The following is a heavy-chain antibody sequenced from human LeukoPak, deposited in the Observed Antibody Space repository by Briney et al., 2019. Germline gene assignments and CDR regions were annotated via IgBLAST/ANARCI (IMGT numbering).Heavy chain of an antibody. J-gene: IGHJ4*02. V-gene: IGHV4-39*01. CDR3: ASHYYGSGVDY. CDR2: IYYSGST. CDR1: GGSISSSSYY. D-gene: IGHD3-10*01. Sequence: SETLSLTCTVSGGSISSSSYYWGWIRQPPGKGPEWIGSIYYSGSTYYNPSLKSRVTISVDTSKNQFSLKLSSVTAADTAVYYCASHYYGSGVDYWGQGTLVTVSS.